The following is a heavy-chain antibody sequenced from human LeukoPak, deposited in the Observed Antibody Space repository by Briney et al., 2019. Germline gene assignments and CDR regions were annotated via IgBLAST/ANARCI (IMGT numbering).Heavy chain of an antibody. CDR1: GFTFSSYS. J-gene: IGHJ4*02. Sequence: GGSLRLSCAASGFTFSSYSLNWVRQAPGQGLEWVSSISSSSSYIYYADSVKGQFTISRDNAKKSLYLQMESLRAEDTAAYHCVLGVETAMVSYFDYWGQGTLVTVSS. CDR3: VLGVETAMVSYFDY. CDR2: ISSSSSYI. D-gene: IGHD5-18*01. V-gene: IGHV3-21*01.